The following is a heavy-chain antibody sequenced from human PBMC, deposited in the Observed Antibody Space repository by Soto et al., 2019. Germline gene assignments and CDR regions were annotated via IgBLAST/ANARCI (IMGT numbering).Heavy chain of an antibody. J-gene: IGHJ5*02. CDR2: MYYTGNK. V-gene: IGHV4-39*01. CDR1: CGSISSSTYY. D-gene: IGHD6-6*01. CDR3: ARRSSSSLGSLFDP. Sequence: SETLSLTCTVSCGSISSSTYYWDWIRQPPGKGLEWIGAMYYTGNKNYNPSLESRVTMSVDTSKNQFSLKLSSVTPTDTAVYYCARRSSSSLGSLFDPWGRGILVTVSS.